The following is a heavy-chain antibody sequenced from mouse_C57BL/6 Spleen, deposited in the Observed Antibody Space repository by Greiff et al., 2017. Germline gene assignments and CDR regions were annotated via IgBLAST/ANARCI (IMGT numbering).Heavy chain of an antibody. CDR3: THGYGSYDYFDY. D-gene: IGHD1-1*02. V-gene: IGHV14-4*01. CDR2: IDPENGDT. J-gene: IGHJ2*01. CDR1: GFNIKDDY. Sequence: VQLQQSGAELVRPGASVKLSCTASGFNIKDDYMHWVKQRPEQGLEWIGWIDPENGDTEYASKFQGKATITADTSSNTAYLQLSSLTSEDTAVYYCTHGYGSYDYFDYWGQGTTLTVSS.